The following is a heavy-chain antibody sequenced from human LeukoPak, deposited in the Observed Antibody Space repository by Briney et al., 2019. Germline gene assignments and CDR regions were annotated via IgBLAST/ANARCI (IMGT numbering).Heavy chain of an antibody. Sequence: GGTLRLSCAASGFTFSSYGMSWVRQAPGKGLEWVSAISGSGGSTYYADSVKGRFTISRDNSKNTLYLQMNSLRAEDTAVYYCVRDWGYDSSGYWQKYFDTWGQGTLVTVSS. CDR3: VRDWGYDSSGYWQKYFDT. CDR2: ISGSGGST. V-gene: IGHV3-23*01. CDR1: GFTFSSYG. J-gene: IGHJ4*02. D-gene: IGHD3-22*01.